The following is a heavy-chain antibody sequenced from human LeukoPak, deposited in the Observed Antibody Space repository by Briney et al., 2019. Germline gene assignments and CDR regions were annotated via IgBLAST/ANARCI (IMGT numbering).Heavy chain of an antibody. CDR3: ARHSPGGYYYYGMDV. V-gene: IGHV4-59*08. CDR1: GGSISSYY. J-gene: IGHJ6*02. CDR2: IYYSGST. D-gene: IGHD2-8*02. Sequence: KPSETLSLTCTVSGGSISSYYWSWIRQPPAKGLEWIGYIYYSGSTNYNPSLTSRVTISVDTSKNQFSLKLSSVTAADTAVYYCARHSPGGYYYYGMDVWGQGTTVTVSS.